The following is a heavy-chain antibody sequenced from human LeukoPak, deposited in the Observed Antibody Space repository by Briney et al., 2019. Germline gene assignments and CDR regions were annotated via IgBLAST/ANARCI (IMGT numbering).Heavy chain of an antibody. CDR1: KDSISSGGYY. J-gene: IGHJ4*02. CDR3: ARDVSGYGNLDC. V-gene: IGHV4-31*03. CDR2: IYHSGTA. D-gene: IGHD6-13*01. Sequence: SETLSLTCTVSKDSISSGGYYWSWIRQNPGKSLEWIGYIYHSGTAYYNPSLKSRVTISVDTSKKHFSLNLSSVTAADTAVYYCARDVSGYGNLDCWGQGTLVTVSS.